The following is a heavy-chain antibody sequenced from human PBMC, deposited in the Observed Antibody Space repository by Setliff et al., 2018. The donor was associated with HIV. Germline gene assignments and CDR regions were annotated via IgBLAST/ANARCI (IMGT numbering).Heavy chain of an antibody. CDR3: ARLSRDGYNGGGWFDP. CDR2: ISAYNGNT. D-gene: IGHD2-21*01. V-gene: IGHV1-18*01. CDR1: GYTFTSYG. Sequence: ASVKVSCKASGYTFTSYGISWVRQAPGQGLEWMGWISAYNGNTNYAQKLQGRVTMTTDTSTSTAYMELRSPRSDDTAVYYCARLSRDGYNGGGWFDPWGQGTLVTVS. J-gene: IGHJ5*02.